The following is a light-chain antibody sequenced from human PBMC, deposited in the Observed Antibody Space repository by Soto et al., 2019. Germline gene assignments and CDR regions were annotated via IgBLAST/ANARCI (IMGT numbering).Light chain of an antibody. Sequence: EIVMTQSPATLSASPGDRVTLSCRASQSVSSNLAWYQQKPGQAPRLLIYGAFTRATGIPARFSGSGSGTEFTLTISSLQSEEFAVYYCQQYQNWPPLTFGGGTKVEIK. CDR2: GAF. J-gene: IGKJ4*01. CDR1: QSVSSN. V-gene: IGKV3-15*01. CDR3: QQYQNWPPLT.